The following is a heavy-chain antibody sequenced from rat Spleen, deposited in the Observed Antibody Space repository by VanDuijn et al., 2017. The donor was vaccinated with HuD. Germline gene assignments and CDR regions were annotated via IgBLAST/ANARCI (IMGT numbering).Heavy chain of an antibody. CDR2: ISPSGVGT. V-gene: IGHV5S13*01. CDR3: ARQDTSGYSNWFTY. J-gene: IGHJ3*01. CDR1: GFTFSDYD. D-gene: IGHD4-3*01. Sequence: EVQLVGSDGGLVQPGRSLKLSCAASGFTFSDYDMAWVRQTPTKGLEWVASISPSGVGTYYRDSVKGRFTVSRDNTRSTQFLQMDSLRSEDTATYYCARQDTSGYSNWFTYWGQGTLVTVSS.